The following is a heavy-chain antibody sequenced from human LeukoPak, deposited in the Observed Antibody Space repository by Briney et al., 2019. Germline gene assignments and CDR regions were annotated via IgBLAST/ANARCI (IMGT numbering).Heavy chain of an antibody. D-gene: IGHD2-21*01. CDR2: IYYSGST. V-gene: IGHV4-39*07. CDR3: ARDGSVVVEGFDI. CDR1: GGSISSSSYY. Sequence: PSETLSLTCTVSGGSISSSSYYWGWIRQPPGKGLEWIGSIYYSGSTYYNPSLKSRVTISVDTSKNQFSLKLSSVTAADTAVYYCARDGSVVVEGFDIWGQGTMVTVSS. J-gene: IGHJ3*02.